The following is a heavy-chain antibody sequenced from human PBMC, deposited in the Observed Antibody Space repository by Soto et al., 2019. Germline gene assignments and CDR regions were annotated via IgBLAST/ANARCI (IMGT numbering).Heavy chain of an antibody. Sequence: QVQLVESGGGVVQPGRSLRLSCAASGFTFSSYGMHWVRQAPGKGLEWVALIWYDGSNKYYADSVKGRFTISRDNSKNTLYLQMNSLRAADTAVYYCARDSYCSGGSCYPGFLDYWGQGTLVTFSS. J-gene: IGHJ4*02. CDR1: GFTFSSYG. D-gene: IGHD2-15*01. V-gene: IGHV3-33*01. CDR2: IWYDGSNK. CDR3: ARDSYCSGGSCYPGFLDY.